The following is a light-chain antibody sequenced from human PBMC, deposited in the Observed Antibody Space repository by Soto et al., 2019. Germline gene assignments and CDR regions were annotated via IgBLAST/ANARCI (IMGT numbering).Light chain of an antibody. V-gene: IGKV3-15*01. Sequence: EIVMTQSPATLSVSPGGRAALSCRASQSVDNNLAWYQQKPGQAPRLLIYGASTRTTGIPARFSGSGSGTEFTLTISSLQSEDFAVYYCQQYKSWPRTFGQGTKVEIK. CDR1: QSVDNN. CDR3: QQYKSWPRT. CDR2: GAS. J-gene: IGKJ1*01.